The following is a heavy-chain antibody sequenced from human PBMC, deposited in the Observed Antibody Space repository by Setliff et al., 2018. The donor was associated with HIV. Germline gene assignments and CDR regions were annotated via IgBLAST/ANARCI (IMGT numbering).Heavy chain of an antibody. D-gene: IGHD1-26*01. CDR2: INHTGTT. CDR3: ARGKGGLVGPAEFDY. Sequence: SQTLSLTCAVYGGSFSGYHWNWIRQFPGKGLEWIGEINHTGTTQYNPSLKSRVTMSEETSKNQFSLKLKSVTAADTAIYFCARGKGGLVGPAEFDYWGQGTLVTVSS. J-gene: IGHJ4*02. V-gene: IGHV4-34*01. CDR1: GGSFSGYH.